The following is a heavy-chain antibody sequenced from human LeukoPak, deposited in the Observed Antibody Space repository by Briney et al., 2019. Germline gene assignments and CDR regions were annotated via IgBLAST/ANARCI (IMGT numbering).Heavy chain of an antibody. Sequence: SETLSLTCTVSGGSISSYYWSWIRQPPGKGLEWIGYIYYSGSTNYNPSLKSRVTISVDTSKNQFSLKLSSVTAADTAVYYCAREERGGYFDYWGQGTLVTVSS. J-gene: IGHJ4*02. CDR1: GGSISSYY. D-gene: IGHD4-23*01. CDR2: IYYSGST. CDR3: AREERGGYFDY. V-gene: IGHV4-59*01.